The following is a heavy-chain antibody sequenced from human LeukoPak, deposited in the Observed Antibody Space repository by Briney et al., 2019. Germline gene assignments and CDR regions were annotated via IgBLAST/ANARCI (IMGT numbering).Heavy chain of an antibody. Sequence: GGSLRLSCTASGFNFGIYGMHWVRQPPGKGLEWVAVMWDDGTNEYYVESVKGRFTISRDNGKRTLYLQMNSLRVEDTAVYYCARLGLLEDYWGQGTLVTVSS. V-gene: IGHV3-33*01. J-gene: IGHJ4*02. CDR3: ARLGLLEDY. CDR2: MWDDGTNE. D-gene: IGHD1-1*01. CDR1: GFNFGIYG.